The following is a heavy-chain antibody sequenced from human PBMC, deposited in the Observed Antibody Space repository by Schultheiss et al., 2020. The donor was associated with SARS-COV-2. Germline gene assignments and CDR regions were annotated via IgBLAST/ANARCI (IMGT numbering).Heavy chain of an antibody. CDR3: ARDGRSWYDYYYYGMDV. D-gene: IGHD6-13*01. J-gene: IGHJ6*02. CDR2: ISGSGGST. V-gene: IGHV3-23*01. Sequence: GGSLRLSCAASGFTFSSYAMSWVRQAPGKGLEWVSAISGSGGSTYYADSVKGRFTISRDNSKNTLYLQMNSLRAEDTAVYYCARDGRSWYDYYYYGMDVWGQGTTVTVSS. CDR1: GFTFSSYA.